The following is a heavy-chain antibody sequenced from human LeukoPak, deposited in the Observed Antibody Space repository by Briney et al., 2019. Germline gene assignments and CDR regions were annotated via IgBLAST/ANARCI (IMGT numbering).Heavy chain of an antibody. CDR2: INHSGST. J-gene: IGHJ4*02. CDR3: ARVYPPLAAAGTGVDY. V-gene: IGHV4-34*01. CDR1: GGSFSGYY. Sequence: SETLSLTCAVYGGSFSGYYWSWIRQPPGKGLEWIGEINHSGSTNYNPSLKSRVTISVDTSKNQFSLKLSSATAADTAVYYCARVYPPLAAAGTGVDYWGQGTLVTVSS. D-gene: IGHD6-13*01.